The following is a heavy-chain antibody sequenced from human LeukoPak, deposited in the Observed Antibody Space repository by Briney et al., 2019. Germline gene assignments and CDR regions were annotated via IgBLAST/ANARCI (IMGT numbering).Heavy chain of an antibody. V-gene: IGHV3-9*01. D-gene: IGHD3-10*01. J-gene: IGHJ4*02. CDR3: AKDNGELLTRYYFDY. Sequence: PGGSLRLSCAASGFTFDDYDMQWVRQAPGKGLEWVSGISWYSGSIVYAVSVKGRFNIHGDNAKHSLYLQMNSLRSEDTALSYCAKDNGELLTRYYFDYGGQGTLVTVSS. CDR1: GFTFDDYD. CDR2: ISWYSGSI.